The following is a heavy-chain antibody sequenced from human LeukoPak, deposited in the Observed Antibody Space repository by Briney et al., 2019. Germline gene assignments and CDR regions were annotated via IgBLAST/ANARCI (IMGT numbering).Heavy chain of an antibody. CDR3: AKVAILGVVTHPYYFDY. CDR2: ISGSGGST. V-gene: IGHV3-23*01. CDR1: GFTFSSYA. J-gene: IGHJ4*02. Sequence: GGSLRLSCAASGFTFSSYAMSWVRQAPGKGLEWVSAISGSGGSTYYADSVKGRFTISRDNSKNTLYLQMNSLRAEDTAVYYCAKVAILGVVTHPYYFDYWGQGTLVTVSS. D-gene: IGHD3-3*01.